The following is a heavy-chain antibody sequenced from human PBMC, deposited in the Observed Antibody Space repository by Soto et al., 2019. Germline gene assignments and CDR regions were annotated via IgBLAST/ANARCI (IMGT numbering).Heavy chain of an antibody. J-gene: IGHJ3*02. D-gene: IGHD3-16*01. V-gene: IGHV4-59*01. CDR3: ARDHRWRLHLGVASAAFDI. Sequence: SETLSLTCTVSGGSISSYYWSWIRQPPGKGLEWIGYIYYSGSTNYNPSLKSRVTISVDTSKNQFSLKLSSVTAADTAVYYCARDHRWRLHLGVASAAFDIWGQGTMVTVSS. CDR2: IYYSGST. CDR1: GGSISSYY.